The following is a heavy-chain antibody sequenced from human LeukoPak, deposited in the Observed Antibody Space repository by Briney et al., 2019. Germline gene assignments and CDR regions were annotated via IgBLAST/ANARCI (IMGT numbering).Heavy chain of an antibody. J-gene: IGHJ4*02. Sequence: ASVKVSCKASGYTFTGYYMHWVRQAPGQGLEWMGWINPNSGGTNYAQKFQGRVTMTRDTSISTAYMELSRLGSDDTAVYYCARAAYYDILTGYSENIFDYWGQGTLVTVSS. D-gene: IGHD3-9*01. CDR1: GYTFTGYY. CDR2: INPNSGGT. V-gene: IGHV1-2*02. CDR3: ARAAYYDILTGYSENIFDY.